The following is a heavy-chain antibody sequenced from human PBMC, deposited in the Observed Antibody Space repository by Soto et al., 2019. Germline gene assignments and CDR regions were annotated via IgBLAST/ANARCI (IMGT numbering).Heavy chain of an antibody. CDR2: IYYSGST. V-gene: IGHV4-59*01. CDR1: GGSISSYY. J-gene: IGHJ4*02. D-gene: IGHD6-19*01. CDR3: ARAQPAVAGTGVYFDY. Sequence: SETLSLTCTVSGGSISSYYWSWIRQSPGKGLEWIGYIYYSGSTNYNPSLKSRVTISVDTSKNQFSLKLSSVTAADTAVYYCARAQPAVAGTGVYFDYWGQGTLVTVSS.